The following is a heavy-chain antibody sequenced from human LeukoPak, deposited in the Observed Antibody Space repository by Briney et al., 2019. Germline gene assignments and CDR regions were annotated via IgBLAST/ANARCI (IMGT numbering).Heavy chain of an antibody. Sequence: GGSLRLSCAASGFSFSTYAMTWVRQAPGKGLEWVSALSGSGASTFYADSVKGRFTISRGNSKNTLYLQMNSLRAEDTAVYYCARGPKVPTPTYYFDYWGQGTLVTVSS. CDR2: LSGSGAST. V-gene: IGHV3-23*01. CDR3: ARGPKVPTPTYYFDY. J-gene: IGHJ4*02. D-gene: IGHD2-2*01. CDR1: GFSFSTYA.